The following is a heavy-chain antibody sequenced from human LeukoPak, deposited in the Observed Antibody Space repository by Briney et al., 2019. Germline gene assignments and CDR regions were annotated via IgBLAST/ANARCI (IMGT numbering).Heavy chain of an antibody. D-gene: IGHD6-19*01. CDR1: RFTFSGYA. V-gene: IGHV3-23*01. Sequence: GGALRLCCAASRFTFSGYAMYWGRQAPGKGLEWVSCIDGSGVNTYYADSVKGRFTISRDNSNNTLYLQMNSLRAEDTAVYYCAKGSGSGWYGWFDPWGQGTLVTVSS. CDR3: AKGSGSGWYGWFDP. J-gene: IGHJ5*02. CDR2: IDGSGVNT.